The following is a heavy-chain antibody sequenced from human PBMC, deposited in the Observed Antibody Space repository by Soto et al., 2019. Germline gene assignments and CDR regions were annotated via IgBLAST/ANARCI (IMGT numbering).Heavy chain of an antibody. V-gene: IGHV4-59*01. J-gene: IGHJ4*02. CDR2: IYYSGST. CDR3: ARDRLPGRSGYYEGFDY. Sequence: PSETLSLTXTVSGGSISSYYWSWIRQPPGKGLESIAYIYYSGSTNYNPSLKRRVTMSVDPSKNQFSLKLSSVTTADTAVYYCARDRLPGRSGYYEGFDYWGQGTLVTV. CDR1: GGSISSYY. D-gene: IGHD3-3*01.